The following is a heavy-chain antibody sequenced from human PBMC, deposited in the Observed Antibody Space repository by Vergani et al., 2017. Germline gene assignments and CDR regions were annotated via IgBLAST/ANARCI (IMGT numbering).Heavy chain of an antibody. CDR2: INPNSGGT. CDR1: GYTFTGYY. V-gene: IGHV1-2*02. J-gene: IGHJ4*02. D-gene: IGHD3-10*01. CDR3: ARGGGSGFDSGLDY. Sequence: QVQLVQSGAEVKKPGASVKVSCKASGYTFTGYYMHWVRQAPGQGLEWMGWINPNSGGTNYAQEFQGRVTITRDTSASTAYMELSSLRSEDMAVYYCARGGGSGFDSGLDYWGQGTLVTVSS.